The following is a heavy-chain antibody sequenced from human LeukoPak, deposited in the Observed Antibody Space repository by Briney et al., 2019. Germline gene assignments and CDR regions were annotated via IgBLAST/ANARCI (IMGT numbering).Heavy chain of an antibody. Sequence: PGGSLRLSCAASGFPFSSYEMNWVRQAPGKGLEWISSISSSSSYIYYADSVKGRFTISRDNAKNSLYLQMNSLRAEDTAVYYCARLEGHYMDVWGKGTTVTVSS. V-gene: IGHV3-21*01. CDR3: ARLEGHYMDV. J-gene: IGHJ6*03. D-gene: IGHD1-1*01. CDR2: ISSSSSYI. CDR1: GFPFSSYE.